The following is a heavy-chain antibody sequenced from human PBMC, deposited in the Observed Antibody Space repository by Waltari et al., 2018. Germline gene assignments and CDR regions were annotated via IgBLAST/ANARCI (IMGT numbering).Heavy chain of an antibody. Sequence: EVQLVESGGGLVQPGGSLRLSCAASEFTFRNFWMHWVRQAPGKWLVWVSGSEDTGSKTRDADSGKGRFTIAKDNAKNTRYLQRNSRRVEETAVYYCANHRPGGYGMEVWVQGTTVTVSS. D-gene: IGHD3-22*01. V-gene: IGHV3-74*01. CDR3: ANHRPGGYGMEV. CDR2: SEDTGSKT. CDR1: EFTFRNFW. J-gene: IGHJ6*01.